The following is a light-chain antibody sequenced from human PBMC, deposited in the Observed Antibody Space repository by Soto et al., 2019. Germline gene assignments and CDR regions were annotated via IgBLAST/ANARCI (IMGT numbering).Light chain of an antibody. V-gene: IGKV1-27*01. CDR3: QNHNNAPWT. J-gene: IGKJ1*01. CDR2: AAS. Sequence: DIQMTQSPSSLSASVGDRVTITCRASQGIGNYLAWYQQKSGKVPKLLIYAASTLQSGVPSRFSGSRSGTDLNLTLSSLQPEDVATYYCQNHNNAPWTFGQGTKVEIQ. CDR1: QGIGNY.